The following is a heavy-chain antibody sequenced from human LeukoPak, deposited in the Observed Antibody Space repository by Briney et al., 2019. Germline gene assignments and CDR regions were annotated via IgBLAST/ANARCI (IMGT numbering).Heavy chain of an antibody. CDR1: GGSISSYY. CDR2: ICYSRSN. D-gene: IGHD2-2*01. J-gene: IGHJ4*02. V-gene: IGHV4-59*01. CDR3: ARSRCSSTSCWYYFDY. Sequence: SETLSLTCTVSGGSISSYYWSWIRQPPGKGLEWIGYICYSRSNNYYPSLKSRVTISADTSKNLFTLKLSSETAADTAVYYCARSRCSSTSCWYYFDYWGQGTLVTVSS.